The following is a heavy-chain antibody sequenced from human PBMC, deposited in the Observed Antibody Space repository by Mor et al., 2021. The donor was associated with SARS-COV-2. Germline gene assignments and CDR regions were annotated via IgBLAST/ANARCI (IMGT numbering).Heavy chain of an antibody. V-gene: IGHV1-46*01. D-gene: IGHD1-26*01. CDR3: AREMGTTYYVDY. J-gene: IGHJ4*02. Sequence: KFQGRVTMTKDTSTSTVYIELSSLRSEDTAVYYCAREMGTTYYVDYWGQGTLVTVSS.